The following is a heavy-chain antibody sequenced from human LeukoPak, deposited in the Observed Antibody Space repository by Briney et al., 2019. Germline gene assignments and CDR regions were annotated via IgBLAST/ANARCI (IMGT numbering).Heavy chain of an antibody. CDR1: GGSISSRSCY. D-gene: IGHD4-17*01. V-gene: IGHV4-39*01. CDR3: ARLLTTVTTGYYFDY. Sequence: PSETLSLTCTVSGGSISSRSCYWGWLRHPQGKGLEWIGSFYYTGSTFYNPSLKTRVTISADTSKNQFSLTLSSVTAADTAVYYCARLLTTVTTGYYFDYWGQGALVTVSS. CDR2: FYYTGST. J-gene: IGHJ4*02.